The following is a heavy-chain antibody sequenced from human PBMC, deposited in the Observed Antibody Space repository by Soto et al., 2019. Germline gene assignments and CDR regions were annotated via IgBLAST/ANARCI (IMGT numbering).Heavy chain of an antibody. CDR2: ISYTGST. CDR1: GGSLSSDGYS. Sequence: SDTLFLTCTVSGGSLSSDGYSWSWIRQHPGKGLEWIGYISYTGSTYYNPSLKSRVTISRDTSTNQFSLRLSSLTAADTAIYYCARAYSAYSGYDYFYWGQGTLVNVSS. V-gene: IGHV4-31*03. D-gene: IGHD5-12*01. CDR3: ARAYSAYSGYDYFY. J-gene: IGHJ4*02.